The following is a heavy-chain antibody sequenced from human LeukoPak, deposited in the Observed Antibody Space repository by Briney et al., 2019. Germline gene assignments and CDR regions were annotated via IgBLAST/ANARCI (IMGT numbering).Heavy chain of an antibody. D-gene: IGHD1-26*01. V-gene: IGHV3-7*01. J-gene: IGHJ4*02. Sequence: GGSLRLSCAASGFTFSSYGMTWVRQAPGKGLEWVANIKQDGSEKYYVDSVKGRFTISRDNAKNSLYLQMNSLRAEDTAVYYCARDSGRYSYWGQGTLVTVSS. CDR3: ARDSGRYSY. CDR2: IKQDGSEK. CDR1: GFTFSSYG.